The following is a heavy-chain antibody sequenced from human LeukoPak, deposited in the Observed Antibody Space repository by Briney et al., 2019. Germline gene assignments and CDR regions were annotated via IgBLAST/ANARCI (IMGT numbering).Heavy chain of an antibody. CDR2: IYTSGST. J-gene: IGHJ6*03. V-gene: IGHV4-4*07. CDR3: ARVYEDTAMVPPYYYYYMDV. D-gene: IGHD5-18*01. Sequence: SETLSLTCTVSGGSISSYYSSWIRQPAGKGLEWIGRIYTSGSTNYNPSLKSRVTISVDTSKNQFSLKLSSVTAADTAVYYCARVYEDTAMVPPYYYYYMDVWGKGTTVTVSS. CDR1: GGSISSYY.